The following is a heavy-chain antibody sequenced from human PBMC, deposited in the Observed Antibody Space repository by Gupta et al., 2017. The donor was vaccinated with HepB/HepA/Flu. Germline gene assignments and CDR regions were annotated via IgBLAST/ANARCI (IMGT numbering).Heavy chain of an antibody. CDR1: GYTFTSYD. CDR3: ARPLHSSSSDFDY. CDR2: MNPNSGNT. D-gene: IGHD6-6*01. J-gene: IGHJ4*02. V-gene: IGHV1-8*03. Sequence: QVQLVQSGAEVTKPGASVKVSCKASGYTFTSYDINWLRQATGQGLEWMGWMNPNSGNTGYAQKFQGRVTITRNTSISTAYMELSSLRSEDTAVYYCARPLHSSSSDFDYWGQGTLVTVSS.